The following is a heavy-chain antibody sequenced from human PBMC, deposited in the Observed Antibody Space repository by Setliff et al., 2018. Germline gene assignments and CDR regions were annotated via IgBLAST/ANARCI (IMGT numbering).Heavy chain of an antibody. V-gene: IGHV1-18*01. D-gene: IGHD5-18*01. CDR1: GYTFTSYG. CDR3: AAIGLDTAMITGVLFDF. J-gene: IGHJ4*02. Sequence: ASVKVSCKASGYTFTSYGISWVRQAPGQGLEWMGWISAYNGYTNYAQKLQGRVTMTTDTSTSTAYMELSSLRSEDTAVYYCAAIGLDTAMITGVLFDFWGQGTLVTVSS. CDR2: ISAYNGYT.